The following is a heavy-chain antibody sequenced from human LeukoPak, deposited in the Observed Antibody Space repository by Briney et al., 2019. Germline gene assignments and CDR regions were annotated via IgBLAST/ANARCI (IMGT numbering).Heavy chain of an antibody. D-gene: IGHD2-2*01. CDR2: IVPMFTTS. Sequence: SVKVSCKASGYTFTGYYMHWVRQAPGHGLEWMGAIVPMFTTSDYAQKFRDRVTITADESTSTAYMDLRRLTYEDTAIYYCARVKESAPVAAAIPYFFDRWGQGTLVTVSS. V-gene: IGHV1-69*13. CDR3: ARVKESAPVAAAIPYFFDR. J-gene: IGHJ4*02. CDR1: GYTFTGYY.